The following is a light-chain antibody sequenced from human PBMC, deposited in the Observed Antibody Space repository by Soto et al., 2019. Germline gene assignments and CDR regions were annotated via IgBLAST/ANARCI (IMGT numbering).Light chain of an antibody. J-gene: IGKJ1*01. Sequence: DIQMTQSPSSLSASVGDRVTITCRASQGISNYLAWNQQKPGKVPKLLIYSASTLQSGVPSRFSGSGSGTDFTLPISSLQTEDVATYYCQKYKSAPWTFGQGTKVEIK. CDR1: QGISNY. CDR2: SAS. CDR3: QKYKSAPWT. V-gene: IGKV1-27*01.